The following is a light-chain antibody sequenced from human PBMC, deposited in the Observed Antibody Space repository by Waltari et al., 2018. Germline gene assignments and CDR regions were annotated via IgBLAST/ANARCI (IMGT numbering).Light chain of an antibody. V-gene: IGKV4-1*01. J-gene: IGKJ1*01. CDR1: QSVLHSSNNKNY. CDR3: QQYYSTCQ. CDR2: WAS. Sequence: DIVMTQSPDSLAVSLGERATINCKSSQSVLHSSNNKNYSAWYQQKPGQPPKLLIYWASTRESGVPDRFSGSGSGTDFTLTISSLQAEDVAVYYCQQYYSTCQFGQGTKVEIK.